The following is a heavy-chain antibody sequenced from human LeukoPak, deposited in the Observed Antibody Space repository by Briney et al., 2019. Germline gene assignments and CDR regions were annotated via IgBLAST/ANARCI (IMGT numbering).Heavy chain of an antibody. V-gene: IGHV4-61*02. Sequence: PSETLSLTCTVSGGSISSGSYYWSWIRQPAGKGLEWIGRIYTSGSTNYNPSLKSRVTISVDTSKNQFSLKLSSVTAADTAVYYCAGYGRVPYYYYMDVWGKGTTVTISS. CDR2: IYTSGST. CDR3: AGYGRVPYYYYMDV. CDR1: GGSISSGSYY. J-gene: IGHJ6*03. D-gene: IGHD4-17*01.